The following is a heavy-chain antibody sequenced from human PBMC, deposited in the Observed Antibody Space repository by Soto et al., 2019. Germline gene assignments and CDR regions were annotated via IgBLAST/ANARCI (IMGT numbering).Heavy chain of an antibody. CDR2: IYHSGST. CDR3: ARARYCTNGVCYTPSQYFDY. Sequence: SVTLSLTCAVSGYSISSGYYWGWIRQPPGKGLEWIGSIYHSGSTYYNPSLKSRVTISVDTSKNQFSLKLSSVTAADTAVYYCARARYCTNGVCYTPSQYFDYWGQGILVTVSS. J-gene: IGHJ4*02. D-gene: IGHD2-8*01. V-gene: IGHV4-38-2*01. CDR1: GYSISSGYY.